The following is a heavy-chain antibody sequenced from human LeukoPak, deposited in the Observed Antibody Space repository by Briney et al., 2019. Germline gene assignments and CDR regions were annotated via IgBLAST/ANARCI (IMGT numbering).Heavy chain of an antibody. CDR2: ISTTGGKT. CDR1: GFTFGSYT. J-gene: IGHJ5*02. Sequence: GGSLRLSCAASGFTFGSYTMSWVRQAPGKGLEWVSGISTTGGKTYYADSVMGRFTISRDNSRNILYLQMNSLRADDTALYYCAKDRVPDGIWSVDLWGRGTLATVSS. V-gene: IGHV3-23*01. CDR3: AKDRVPDGIWSVDL. D-gene: IGHD2-15*01.